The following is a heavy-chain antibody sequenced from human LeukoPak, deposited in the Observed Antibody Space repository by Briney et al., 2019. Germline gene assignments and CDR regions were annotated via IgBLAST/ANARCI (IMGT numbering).Heavy chain of an antibody. CDR2: IIPIFGTA. CDR3: ASNSHYDFWSGYWFDP. J-gene: IGHJ5*02. D-gene: IGHD3-3*01. Sequence: ASVKVSCKASGGTFSSYAISRVGQAPGQGLEWMGGIIPIFGTANYAQKFQGRVTITTDESTSTAYMELSSLRSEDTAVYYCASNSHYDFWSGYWFDPWGQGTLVTVSS. V-gene: IGHV1-69*05. CDR1: GGTFSSYA.